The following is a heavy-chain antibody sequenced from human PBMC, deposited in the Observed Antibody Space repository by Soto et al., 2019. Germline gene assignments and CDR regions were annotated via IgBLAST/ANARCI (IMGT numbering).Heavy chain of an antibody. CDR2: IYTSGST. J-gene: IGHJ6*02. Sequence: SETLSLTCTVSVGSISSYYWSWIRQPAGKGLEWIGRIYTSGSTNYNPSLKSRVTMSVDTSKNQFSLKLSSVTAADTAVYYCARGEDAFFYYGLDVWGQGITVTVSS. CDR1: VGSISSYY. V-gene: IGHV4-4*07. CDR3: ARGEDAFFYYGLDV.